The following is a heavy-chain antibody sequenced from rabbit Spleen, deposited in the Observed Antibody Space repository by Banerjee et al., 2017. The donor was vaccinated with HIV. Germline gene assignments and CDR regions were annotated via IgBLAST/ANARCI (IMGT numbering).Heavy chain of an antibody. J-gene: IGHJ4*01. D-gene: IGHD2-1*01. CDR1: GFSFSNKAV. CDR2: IYGGSSGST. Sequence: QEQLVESGGGLVKPEGSLKLSCIASGFSFSNKAVMCWVRQAPGKGLECIACIYGGSSGSTWYASWAKGRFTISKTSSTTVTLQMTSLTAADTATYFCARGSAAMTMVITGFYFDLWGQGTLVTVS. CDR3: ARGSAAMTMVITGFYFDL. V-gene: IGHV1S45*01.